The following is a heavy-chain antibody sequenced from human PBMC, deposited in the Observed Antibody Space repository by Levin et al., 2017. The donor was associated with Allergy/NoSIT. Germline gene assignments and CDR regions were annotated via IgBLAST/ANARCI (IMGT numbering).Heavy chain of an antibody. D-gene: IGHD3-16*02. Sequence: NPSETLSLTCTVSGGSISSSSYYWGWIRQPPGKGLEWIGSIYYSGSTYYNPSLKSRVTISVDTSKNQFSLKLSSVTAADTAVYYCASLSLGSWGWFDPWGQGTLVTVSS. CDR1: GGSISSSSYY. CDR2: IYYSGST. CDR3: ASLSLGSWGWFDP. V-gene: IGHV4-39*07. J-gene: IGHJ5*02.